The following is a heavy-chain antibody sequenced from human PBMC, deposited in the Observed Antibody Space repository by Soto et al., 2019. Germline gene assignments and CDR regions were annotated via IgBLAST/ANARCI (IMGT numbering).Heavy chain of an antibody. D-gene: IGHD5-12*01. CDR2: IYPGDSDT. CDR1: GYNFNTYW. CDR3: ATSTVSYVDIVSSTTRGYFDH. J-gene: IGHJ4*02. Sequence: GESLKISCEGSGYNFNTYWIGWVRQMPGKGLEWMALIYPGDSDTRYSPSFEGQITLSVDRSISTAYLQWSSLKASDTAIYYCATSTVSYVDIVSSTTRGYFDHWGQGTLVTVSS. V-gene: IGHV5-51*01.